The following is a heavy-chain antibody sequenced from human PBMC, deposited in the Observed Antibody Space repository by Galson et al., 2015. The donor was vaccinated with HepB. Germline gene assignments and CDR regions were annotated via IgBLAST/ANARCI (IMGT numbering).Heavy chain of an antibody. CDR3: ARGGALRGYCSSSSCYWRPKGWFDP. D-gene: IGHD2-2*01. V-gene: IGHV4-34*01. J-gene: IGHJ5*02. Sequence: ETLSLPCAVYGGYFSGYYWSWIRQPPGKGLEWIGEINHSGSTNYNPSLKSRVTISVDTSKNQFSLKLSSVTAADTAVYYCARGGALRGYCSSSSCYWRPKGWFDPWGQGTLVTVSS. CDR1: GGYFSGYY. CDR2: INHSGST.